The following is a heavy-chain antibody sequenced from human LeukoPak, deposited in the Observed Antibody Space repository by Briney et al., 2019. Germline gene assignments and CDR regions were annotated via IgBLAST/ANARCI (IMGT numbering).Heavy chain of an antibody. CDR3: ARGYCSSTSCSTIYFDY. J-gene: IGHJ4*02. CDR2: INHSGST. CDR1: SFSGXY. Sequence: SFSGXYWSWIXQPXGKGLEWIGEINHSGSTNYNPSLKSRVTISVDTSKNQFSLKLSSVTAADTAVYYCARGYCSSTSCSTIYFDYWGQGTLVTVSS. V-gene: IGHV4-34*01. D-gene: IGHD2-2*02.